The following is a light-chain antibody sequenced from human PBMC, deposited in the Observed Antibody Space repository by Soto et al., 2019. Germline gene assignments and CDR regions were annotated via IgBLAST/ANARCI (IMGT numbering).Light chain of an antibody. J-gene: IGLJ2*01. CDR3: SSFRSGGTRVL. V-gene: IGLV1-47*02. CDR2: NNN. CDR1: SSNIGSNY. Sequence: QSVLTQPPSASATPGQMVTISCSGSSSNIGSNYVYWYQQIPGTAPKLLIFNNNQRPSGVPDRFSGSKSGTSASLAISGLRSGDEADYYCSSFRSGGTRVLFGGGTKLTVL.